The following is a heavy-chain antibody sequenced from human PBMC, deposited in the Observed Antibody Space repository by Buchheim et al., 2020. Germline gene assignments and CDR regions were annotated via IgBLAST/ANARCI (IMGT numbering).Heavy chain of an antibody. Sequence: QVQLVESGGGVVQPGRSLRLSCAASGFTFSSYGMHWVRQAPGKGLEWVAVISYDGSNKYYADSVKGRFHISRDNSKNTLYLQMNSLRAEDTAVYYCAKDFLRGSGYYDALGWFDPWGQGT. V-gene: IGHV3-30*18. D-gene: IGHD3-22*01. CDR3: AKDFLRGSGYYDALGWFDP. CDR2: ISYDGSNK. J-gene: IGHJ5*02. CDR1: GFTFSSYG.